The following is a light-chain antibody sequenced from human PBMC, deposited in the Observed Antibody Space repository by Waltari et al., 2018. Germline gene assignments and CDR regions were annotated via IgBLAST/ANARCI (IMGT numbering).Light chain of an antibody. CDR1: QSVSSS. Sequence: EIVLTQFPVTLSLSPGERATLSCRASQSVSSSLAWDQQKPGQAPRLLIYDSSSRATGIPDRFSGSGSGTDFSLTISSLEPEDFAVYYCQQYNNWPLTFGGGTKVEIK. V-gene: IGKV3-15*01. CDR3: QQYNNWPLT. J-gene: IGKJ4*01. CDR2: DSS.